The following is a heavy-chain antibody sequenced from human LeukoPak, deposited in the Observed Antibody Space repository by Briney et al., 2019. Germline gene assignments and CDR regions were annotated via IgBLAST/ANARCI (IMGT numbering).Heavy chain of an antibody. Sequence: GASVKVSCKASGYTFTGYFMHWVRQAPRQGLEWMGRISPNSGGTNYAQKFQGRVTMTRDTSTSTAYMELSGLRSDDTAMYYCARDYCSSTSCLFDYWGQGTLVTVSS. J-gene: IGHJ4*02. D-gene: IGHD2-2*01. CDR3: ARDYCSSTSCLFDY. CDR1: GYTFTGYF. V-gene: IGHV1-2*06. CDR2: ISPNSGGT.